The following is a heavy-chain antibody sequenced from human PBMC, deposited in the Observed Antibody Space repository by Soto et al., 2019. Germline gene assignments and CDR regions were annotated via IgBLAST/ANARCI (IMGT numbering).Heavy chain of an antibody. CDR2: IYYGGGT. D-gene: IGHD7-27*01. J-gene: IGHJ4*02. CDR1: GDSISTDY. CDR3: AKNWNWGSLVH. V-gene: IGHV4-59*08. Sequence: QVHLQESAPGLVKPSETLSLTCTVSGDSISTDYWSWIRQSPGKRLEWIGFIYYGGGTNHTPSRMSPATISVDPPNNSFSPKLSSVTAADTAAYYCAKNWNWGSLVHWGQGTLVTVSS.